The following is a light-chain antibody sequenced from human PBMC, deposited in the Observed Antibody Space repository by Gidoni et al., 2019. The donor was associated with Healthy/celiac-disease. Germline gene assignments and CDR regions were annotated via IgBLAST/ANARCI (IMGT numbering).Light chain of an antibody. CDR1: QSVSSSY. Sequence: EIALTPAPGTLSLSPGERATLSCRASQSVSSSYLAWYQQKHGQAPRLLIYGASSRATGIPDRFSGSGSGTDFTLTISRLEPEDFAVYYCQQYGSSPGTFGGGTKVEIK. J-gene: IGKJ4*01. CDR2: GAS. CDR3: QQYGSSPGT. V-gene: IGKV3-20*01.